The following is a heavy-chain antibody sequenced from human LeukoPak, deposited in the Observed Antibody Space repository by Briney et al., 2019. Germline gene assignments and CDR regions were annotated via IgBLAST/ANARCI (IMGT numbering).Heavy chain of an antibody. CDR3: ASQITMVRGVTEYSFDY. CDR2: IYPGDSDT. V-gene: IGHV5-51*01. Sequence: GESLQISCKGSGYSFTSYWIGWVRQVPGKGLEWMGIIYPGDSDTRYSPSFQGQVTISADKSISTAYLQWSILKASDTAMYYCASQITMVRGVTEYSFDYWGQGTLVTVSS. CDR1: GYSFTSYW. J-gene: IGHJ4*02. D-gene: IGHD3-10*01.